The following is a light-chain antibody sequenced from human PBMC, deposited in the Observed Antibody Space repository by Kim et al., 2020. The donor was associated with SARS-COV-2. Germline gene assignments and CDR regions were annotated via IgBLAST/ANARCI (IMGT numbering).Light chain of an antibody. CDR1: SIDVGSYDL. CDR3: CSYAGSSTSVV. Sequence: QPITIPGTGASIDVGSYDLVSWYQQHPGKAPKLMIYEVSKRPSGVSNRFSGSKSGNTASLTISGLQAEDEADYYCCSYAGSSTSVVFGGGTQLTVL. CDR2: EVS. J-gene: IGLJ2*01. V-gene: IGLV2-23*02.